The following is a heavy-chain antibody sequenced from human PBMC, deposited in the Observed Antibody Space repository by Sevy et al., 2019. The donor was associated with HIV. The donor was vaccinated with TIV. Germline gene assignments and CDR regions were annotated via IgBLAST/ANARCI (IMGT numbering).Heavy chain of an antibody. CDR3: ARYPIVGAPAAEYYFDY. Sequence: GESLKISCKGSGYTFSNYWIGWVRQMPGKGLEWMGVIYPGDSDTRNCPSFQGQVNISADKSSSTAYLQWSSLKTSDTAIYYCARYPIVGAPAAEYYFDYWGQGTLVTVS. CDR2: IYPGDSDT. D-gene: IGHD2-2*01. J-gene: IGHJ4*02. V-gene: IGHV5-51*01. CDR1: GYTFSNYW.